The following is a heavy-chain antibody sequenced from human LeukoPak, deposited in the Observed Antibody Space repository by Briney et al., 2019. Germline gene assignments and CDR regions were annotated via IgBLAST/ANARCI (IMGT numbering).Heavy chain of an antibody. CDR3: ASDTFGYSSSWYEDY. D-gene: IGHD6-13*01. J-gene: IGHJ4*02. CDR1: GFTFSSYS. Sequence: GGSLRLSCAASGFTFSSYSMNWVRQAPGKGLEWVSSISSSSSYIYYADSVKRRFTISRDNAKNSLYLQMNSLRAEDTAVYYCASDTFGYSSSWYEDYWGQGPLVTVSS. CDR2: ISSSSSYI. V-gene: IGHV3-21*01.